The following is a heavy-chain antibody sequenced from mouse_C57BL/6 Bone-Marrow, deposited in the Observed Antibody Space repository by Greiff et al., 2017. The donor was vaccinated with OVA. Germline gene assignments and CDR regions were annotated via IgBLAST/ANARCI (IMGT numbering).Heavy chain of an antibody. V-gene: IGHV7-3*01. CDR2: IRNKPNGSTT. CDR1: GFTFTNYY. D-gene: IGHD1-1*01. Sequence: EVQLVESGGGLVQPGDSLSLSCAASGFTFTNYYMSWVRQPPGKALEWLAFIRNKPNGSTTAYSASVKGRFTISRANSQSILYLQMKALRAEDSATYYGARYKGRVAVDYFDYWGQGTALTVSS. J-gene: IGHJ2*01. CDR3: ARYKGRVAVDYFDY.